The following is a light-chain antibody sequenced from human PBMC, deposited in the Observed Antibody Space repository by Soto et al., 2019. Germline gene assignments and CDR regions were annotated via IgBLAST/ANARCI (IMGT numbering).Light chain of an antibody. J-gene: IGLJ2*01. CDR1: SSDVGGYNY. V-gene: IGLV2-8*01. Sequence: QSALTQPPSASGSPGQSVTISCTGISSDVGGYNYVSWYQQYPGKAPKLMIYEVTKRPSGVPDRFSGSKSGNTASLTVSGLQAEDEEDYYCSSYAGTNNALFGRGTKLTVL. CDR3: SSYAGTNNAL. CDR2: EVT.